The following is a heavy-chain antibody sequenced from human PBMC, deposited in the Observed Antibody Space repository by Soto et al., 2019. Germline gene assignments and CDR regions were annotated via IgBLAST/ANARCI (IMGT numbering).Heavy chain of an antibody. CDR1: GYSFTTYW. Sequence: LVESLKISCKGSGYSFTTYWIGWVRQMPGKGLEWMGIIYPGDSDTRYSPSFQGQVTISADKSISTAYLQWSSLKASDTAMYYCAASYLGELSSFDYWGQGTLVTVSS. D-gene: IGHD3-16*02. J-gene: IGHJ4*02. V-gene: IGHV5-51*01. CDR2: IYPGDSDT. CDR3: AASYLGELSSFDY.